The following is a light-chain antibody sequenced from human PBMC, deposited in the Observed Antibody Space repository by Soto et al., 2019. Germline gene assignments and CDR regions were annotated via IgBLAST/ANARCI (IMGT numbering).Light chain of an antibody. J-gene: IGKJ1*01. CDR3: HQRQSRPRT. CDR2: DAS. V-gene: IGKV3-11*01. Sequence: EIVLTQSPATLSLSPGERATLSCRASQSVSSFLAWYQQKPGQAPRLLIYDASNRATGIPARFSASGSGTDFTLTISDVQPEDFALYYCHQRQSRPRTFGQGTKVDIK. CDR1: QSVSSF.